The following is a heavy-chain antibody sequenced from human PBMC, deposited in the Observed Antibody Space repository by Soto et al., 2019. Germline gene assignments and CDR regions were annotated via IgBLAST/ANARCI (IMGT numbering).Heavy chain of an antibody. CDR3: ASVGYCSGGSCYPSKYYFDY. V-gene: IGHV4-31*03. Sequence: QVQLQESGPGLVKPSQTLSLTCTVSGGSISSGGYYWSWIRQHPGKGLEWIGYIYYSGRTYYNPSLKSRVTISVDTSKNQFSLKMSSVTAADTAVYYCASVGYCSGGSCYPSKYYFDYWGQGTLVTVSS. CDR1: GGSISSGGYY. CDR2: IYYSGRT. J-gene: IGHJ4*02. D-gene: IGHD2-15*01.